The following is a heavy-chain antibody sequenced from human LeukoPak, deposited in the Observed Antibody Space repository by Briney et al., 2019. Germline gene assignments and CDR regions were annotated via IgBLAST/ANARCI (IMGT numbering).Heavy chain of an antibody. V-gene: IGHV4-30-2*01. CDR2: IYHSGST. J-gene: IGHJ4*02. CDR3: ARSNQGYGSSYYFDY. Sequence: SQTLSLTCTVSGGSISSGGYYWSWVRQPPGKGLEWIGYIYHSGSTYYNPSLKSRVTISVDRSKNQFSLKLSSVTAADTTVYYCARSNQGYGSSYYFDYWGQGTLVTVSS. CDR1: GGSISSGGYY. D-gene: IGHD6-13*01.